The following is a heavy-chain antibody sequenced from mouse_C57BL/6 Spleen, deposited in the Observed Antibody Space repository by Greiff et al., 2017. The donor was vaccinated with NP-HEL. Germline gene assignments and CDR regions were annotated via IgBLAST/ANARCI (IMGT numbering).Heavy chain of an antibody. CDR3: ARKTGDYAMDY. CDR2: IYPGDGDT. V-gene: IGHV1-82*01. D-gene: IGHD4-1*01. J-gene: IGHJ4*01. CDR1: GYAFSSSW. Sequence: QVQLQQSGPELVKPGASVKISCKASGYAFSSSWMNWVKQRPGKGLEWIGRIYPGDGDTNYNGKFKGKATLTADKSSSTAYMQRSSLTSEDSAVYFCARKTGDYAMDYWGQGTSVTVSS.